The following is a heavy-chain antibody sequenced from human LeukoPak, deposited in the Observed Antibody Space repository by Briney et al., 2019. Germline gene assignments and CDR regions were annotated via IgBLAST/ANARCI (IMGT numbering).Heavy chain of an antibody. V-gene: IGHV1-46*01. Sequence: ASVKVSCKASGYTFTSYYMHWVRQAPGQGLEWMGIINPSGGSTSYAQKFQGRVTMTRDTSTSTVYMELSSLRSEDTAVYYCAGARSSSSSPFGFDYWGQGTLVTVSS. CDR3: AGARSSSSSPFGFDY. CDR2: INPSGGST. J-gene: IGHJ4*02. D-gene: IGHD6-6*01. CDR1: GYTFTSYY.